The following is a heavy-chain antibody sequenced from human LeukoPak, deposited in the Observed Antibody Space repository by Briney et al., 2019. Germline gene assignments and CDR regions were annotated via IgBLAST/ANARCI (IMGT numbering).Heavy chain of an antibody. Sequence: SQTLSLTCAVSGGSISSGGYSWSWIRQPPGKGLEWIGYIYYSGSTYYNPSLKSRVTISVDTSKNQFSLKLSSVTAADTAVYYCARDGADTYYYGSGSYYKALDPWGQGTLVTVSS. J-gene: IGHJ5*02. CDR3: ARDGADTYYYGSGSYYKALDP. CDR1: GGSISSGGYS. V-gene: IGHV4-30-4*08. D-gene: IGHD3-10*01. CDR2: IYYSGST.